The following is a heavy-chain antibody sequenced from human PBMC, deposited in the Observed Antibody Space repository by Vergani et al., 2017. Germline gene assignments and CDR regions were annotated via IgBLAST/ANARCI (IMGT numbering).Heavy chain of an antibody. V-gene: IGHV1-18*01. Sequence: QVQLVQSGAEVKKPGASVKVSCKASGYTFTSYGISWVRQAPGQGLEWMGWISAYNGNTNYAQKLQGRVTMTTDTSTSTAYMELSSLRSEDTAVYYCARSNYYDSSGPPGEFDYWGQGTLVTVSS. CDR2: ISAYNGNT. D-gene: IGHD3-22*01. J-gene: IGHJ4*02. CDR3: ARSNYYDSSGPPGEFDY. CDR1: GYTFTSYG.